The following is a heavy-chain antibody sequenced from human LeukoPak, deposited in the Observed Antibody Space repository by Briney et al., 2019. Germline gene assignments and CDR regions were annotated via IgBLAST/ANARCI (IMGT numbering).Heavy chain of an antibody. CDR3: ARELGIKAFDV. CDR2: IDPNSGVT. V-gene: IGHV1-2*02. CDR1: GYTLTDNH. Sequence: GASVKVSCKASGYTLTDNHLYWVRQAPGQGLEWMGWIDPNSGVTNFAQNFQGRLTMTTDTSISTAYMELSRLTSDDTTVYYCARELGIKAFDVWGQGTLVTVSS. D-gene: IGHD3-9*01. J-gene: IGHJ4*02.